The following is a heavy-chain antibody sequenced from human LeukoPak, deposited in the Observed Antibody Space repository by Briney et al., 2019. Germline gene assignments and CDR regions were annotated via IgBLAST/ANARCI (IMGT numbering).Heavy chain of an antibody. CDR1: GGTFSSYA. Sequence: SVKVSCKASGGTFSSYAISWLRQAPGQGLEWMGRIIPIFGTANYAQKFQGRVTITTDESTSTAYMELSSLRSEDTAVYYCARSVGSGYHDAFDIWGQGTMVTVSS. V-gene: IGHV1-69*05. J-gene: IGHJ3*02. CDR3: ARSVGSGYHDAFDI. CDR2: IIPIFGTA. D-gene: IGHD3-22*01.